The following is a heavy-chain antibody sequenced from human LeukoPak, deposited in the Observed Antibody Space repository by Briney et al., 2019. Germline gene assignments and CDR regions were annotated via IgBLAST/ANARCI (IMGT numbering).Heavy chain of an antibody. Sequence: SETLSLTCTVSGGSISSYYWSWIRQPPGKGLEWIGYIYYSGSTNYNPSLKSRVTISVDTSKDQFSLKLSSVTAADTAVYYCASHSMVQGVMFRGQGTLVTVSS. J-gene: IGHJ4*02. V-gene: IGHV4-59*01. CDR3: ASHSMVQGVMF. CDR2: IYYSGST. CDR1: GGSISSYY. D-gene: IGHD3-10*01.